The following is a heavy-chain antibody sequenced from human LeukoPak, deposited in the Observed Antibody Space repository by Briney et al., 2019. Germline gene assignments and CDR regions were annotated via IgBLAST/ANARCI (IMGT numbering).Heavy chain of an antibody. Sequence: SETLSLTCAVYGGSFSGYYWSWIRQPPGKGLEWIGEINHSGSTNYNPSLKSRVTISVDTSKNQFSLKLSSVTAADTAVYYCARGTRTLYGSPSRAPIRWFDPWGQGTLVTVSS. J-gene: IGHJ5*02. CDR3: ARGTRTLYGSPSRAPIRWFDP. D-gene: IGHD3-10*01. CDR2: INHSGST. V-gene: IGHV4-34*01. CDR1: GGSFSGYY.